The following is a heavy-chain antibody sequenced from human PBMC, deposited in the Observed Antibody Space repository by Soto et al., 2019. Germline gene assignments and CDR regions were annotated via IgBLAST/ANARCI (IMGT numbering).Heavy chain of an antibody. Sequence: SETLSLTCTVSGGSISSSSYYWGWIRQPPGKGLEWIGSIYYSGSTYYNPSLKSRVTISVDTSKNQFSLKLSSVTAADTAVYYCSGRYDFWSGYPEDYYYYYGMDVWGQGTTVTVSS. CDR1: GGSISSSSYY. J-gene: IGHJ6*02. D-gene: IGHD3-3*01. V-gene: IGHV4-39*01. CDR3: SGRYDFWSGYPEDYYYYYGMDV. CDR2: IYYSGST.